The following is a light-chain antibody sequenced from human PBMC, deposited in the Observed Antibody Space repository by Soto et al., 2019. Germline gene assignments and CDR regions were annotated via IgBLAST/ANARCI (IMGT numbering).Light chain of an antibody. Sequence: NFMLTQPHSVSESPGKTVTISCTRSSGSIASSYVQWYQLRPGSFPTTVIYEDDQRTAGVPDRFSGSVDTSSNSASLTISGLETEDEADYFCQSYDTTILVFGGGIKLTVL. J-gene: IGLJ2*01. CDR1: SGSIASSY. CDR2: EDD. V-gene: IGLV6-57*01. CDR3: QSYDTTILV.